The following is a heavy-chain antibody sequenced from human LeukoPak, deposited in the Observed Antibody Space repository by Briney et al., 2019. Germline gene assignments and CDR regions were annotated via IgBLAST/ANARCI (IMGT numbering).Heavy chain of an antibody. CDR3: ARTRDSWFSRSKHDGDAFDI. D-gene: IGHD1-1*01. CDR1: GYTFTGYY. Sequence: ASVKVSCKASGYTFTGYYMHWVRQAPGQGLEWVGWINPNSGGTNCRVTMTRDTSISTAYMELSRLRSDDTAVYYCARTRDSWFSRSKHDGDAFDIWGQGTMVTVSS. J-gene: IGHJ3*02. V-gene: IGHV1-2*02. CDR2: INPNSGGT.